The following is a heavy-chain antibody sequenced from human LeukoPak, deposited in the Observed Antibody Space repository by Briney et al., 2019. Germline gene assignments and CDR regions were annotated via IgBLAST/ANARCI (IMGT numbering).Heavy chain of an antibody. CDR1: GFNFSNFA. Sequence: GGSLRLSCAASGFNFSNFAMHWVRQAPGKGLEYVSAISSKGGSTYYANSVKGRFTISRDNSKNTLYLQMNSLRAEDTAVYYCAELGITMIGGVWGKGTTVTISS. J-gene: IGHJ6*04. CDR2: ISSKGGST. CDR3: AELGITMIGGV. V-gene: IGHV3-64*01. D-gene: IGHD3-10*02.